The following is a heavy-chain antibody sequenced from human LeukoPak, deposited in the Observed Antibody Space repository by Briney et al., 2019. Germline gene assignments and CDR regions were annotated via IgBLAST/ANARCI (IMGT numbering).Heavy chain of an antibody. J-gene: IGHJ5*02. D-gene: IGHD1-1*01. V-gene: IGHV3-20*04. CDR3: ARGIDDGDNWFDP. CDR1: GFTITNHW. CDR2: INWNGGST. Sequence: PGGSLRLSCAVSGFTITNHWMSWVRQAPGKGLEWVSGINWNGGSTGYVDSVKGRFTISRDNAENSLYLQMNSLRAEDTALYYCARGIDDGDNWFDPWGQGTLVTVSS.